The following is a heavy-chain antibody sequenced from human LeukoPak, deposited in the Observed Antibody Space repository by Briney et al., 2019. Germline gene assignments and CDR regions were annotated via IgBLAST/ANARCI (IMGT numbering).Heavy chain of an antibody. CDR3: TTDRFHYYDSSGIDY. D-gene: IGHD3-22*01. Sequence: PGGSLRLSCAASGFTFSNAWTSWVRQAPGKGLEWVGRIKSKTDGGTTDYAAPVKGRFTISRDDSKNTLYLQMNSLKTEDTAVYYCTTDRFHYYDSSGIDYWGQGTLVTVSS. CDR1: GFTFSNAW. V-gene: IGHV3-15*01. J-gene: IGHJ4*02. CDR2: IKSKTDGGTT.